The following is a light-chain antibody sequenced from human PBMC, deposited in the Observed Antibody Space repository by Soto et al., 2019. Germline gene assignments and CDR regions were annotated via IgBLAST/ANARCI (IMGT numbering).Light chain of an antibody. V-gene: IGLV1-40*01. CDR2: AND. CDR1: SSNLGAGYD. Sequence: SVLTQPPSVSGAPGQRVTISCTGSSSNLGAGYDVHWYQQVPGTAPKLLIYANDNRPSGVPDRFSGSKYGSSASLAITGLQAEDEADYYCQSYDSSLSGSGVFGGGTKVTVL. J-gene: IGLJ2*01. CDR3: QSYDSSLSGSGV.